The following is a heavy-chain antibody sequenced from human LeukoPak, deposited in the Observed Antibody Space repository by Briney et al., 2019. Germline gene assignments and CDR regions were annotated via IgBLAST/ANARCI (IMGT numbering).Heavy chain of an antibody. CDR1: GFTFSGYP. D-gene: IGHD4-23*01. Sequence: GKSLRLSCAASGFTFSGYPIHWVRQAPGKGLEWVAVISYDGSNKYYADSVKGRFTISRDNSKNTLYLQMNSLRAEDTAVYYCARDGNGGNSGVDYWGQGTLVTVSS. CDR3: ARDGNGGNSGVDY. V-gene: IGHV3-30-3*01. J-gene: IGHJ4*02. CDR2: ISYDGSNK.